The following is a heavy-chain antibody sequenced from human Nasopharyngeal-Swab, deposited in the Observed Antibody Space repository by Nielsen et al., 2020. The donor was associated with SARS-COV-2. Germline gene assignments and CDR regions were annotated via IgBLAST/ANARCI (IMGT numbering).Heavy chain of an antibody. J-gene: IGHJ5*02. CDR2: IYYSGST. V-gene: IGHV4-30-4*08. Sequence: SETLSLTCTVSGGSISSGDYYWSWIRQPPGKGLEWIGYIYYSGSTYYNPSFKSRVTISVDTSKNQFSLKLSSVTAADTAVYYCARVRWYSSSYWFDPWGQGTLVTVSS. CDR1: GGSISSGDYY. CDR3: ARVRWYSSSYWFDP. D-gene: IGHD6-13*01.